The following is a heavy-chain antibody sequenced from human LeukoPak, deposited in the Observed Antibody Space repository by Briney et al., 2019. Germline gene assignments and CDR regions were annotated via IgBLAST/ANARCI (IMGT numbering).Heavy chain of an antibody. J-gene: IGHJ3*02. CDR2: ISSYNGNT. D-gene: IGHD6-19*01. V-gene: IGHV1-18*01. Sequence: ASVKVSCKPSGYTFTSYGISWVRQAPGQGLAWMGWISSYNGNTNYAQKLQGRVTMSTDTSTGTAHMELRSLRSDDRAVYYCARRVAVARRDAFDIWGQGTMVTVSS. CDR3: ARRVAVARRDAFDI. CDR1: GYTFTSYG.